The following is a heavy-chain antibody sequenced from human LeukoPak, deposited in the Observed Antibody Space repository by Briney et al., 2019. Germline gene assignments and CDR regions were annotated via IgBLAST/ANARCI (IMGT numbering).Heavy chain of an antibody. CDR1: GFTFSDYY. CDR3: QNSGYDFGPR. V-gene: IGHV3-11*01. CDR2: ISSSGITI. D-gene: IGHD5-12*01. J-gene: IGHJ4*02. Sequence: GGSLRLSCAASGFTFSDYYMSWIRQAPGKGLEWVAYISSSGITIYYADSVKGRFTISRDNSKNTLYLQMNSLRAEDTAVFYCQNSGYDFGPRWGQGTLVTVSS.